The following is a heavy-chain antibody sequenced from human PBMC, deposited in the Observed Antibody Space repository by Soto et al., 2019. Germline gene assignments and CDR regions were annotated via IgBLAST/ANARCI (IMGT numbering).Heavy chain of an antibody. Sequence: QVQLQESGPGLVKPSETLSLTCTVSGGSTTNYYWSWIRQPPGKGLEWIGYIYYSGSTNYNPSLRRRVTISVDTSKNQFALKLTSVTAADTAVYYCARVRASSVGALDYWGQGTLVTVSS. V-gene: IGHV4-59*01. J-gene: IGHJ4*02. D-gene: IGHD6-6*01. CDR2: IYYSGST. CDR3: ARVRASSVGALDY. CDR1: GGSTTNYY.